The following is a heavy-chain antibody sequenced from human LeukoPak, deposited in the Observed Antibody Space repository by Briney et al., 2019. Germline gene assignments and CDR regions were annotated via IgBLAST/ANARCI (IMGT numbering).Heavy chain of an antibody. D-gene: IGHD2-15*01. CDR1: GGSISSYY. V-gene: IGHV4-34*01. CDR3: ARGPRVRYCSGGSCYLKDV. CDR2: INHSGST. Sequence: SETLSLTCTVSGGSISSYYWSWIRQPPGKGLEWIGEINHSGSTNYNPSLKSRVTISVDTSKNQFSLKLSSVTAADTAVYYCARGPRVRYCSGGSCYLKDVWGKGTTVTVSS. J-gene: IGHJ6*04.